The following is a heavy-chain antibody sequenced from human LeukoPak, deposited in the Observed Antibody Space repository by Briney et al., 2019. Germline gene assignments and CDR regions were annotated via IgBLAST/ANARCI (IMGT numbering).Heavy chain of an antibody. CDR2: ISAYNGNT. CDR3: ARDSYYDSSKNFDY. V-gene: IGHV1-18*01. Sequence: HRASVKVSCKASGYTFTSYGISWVRQTPGQGLEWMGWISAYNGNTNYAQKLQGRVTMTTDTSTSTAYMELRSLRSDDTAVYYCARDSYYDSSKNFDYWGQGTLVTVSS. J-gene: IGHJ4*02. CDR1: GYTFTSYG. D-gene: IGHD3-22*01.